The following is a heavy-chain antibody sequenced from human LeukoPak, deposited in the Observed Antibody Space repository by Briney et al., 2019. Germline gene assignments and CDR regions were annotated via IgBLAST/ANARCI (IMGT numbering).Heavy chain of an antibody. D-gene: IGHD3-10*01. J-gene: IGHJ5*02. V-gene: IGHV1-2*02. Sequence: ASVKVSCKASGYTFTGYYIHWVRQAPGQGLECMGWINANSGGTNYAQKFQGRVTMTRDTSISTACMELSRLRSDDTAVYYCARGASGSYFSWLDPWGQGTLVTVSS. CDR1: GYTFTGYY. CDR2: INANSGGT. CDR3: ARGASGSYFSWLDP.